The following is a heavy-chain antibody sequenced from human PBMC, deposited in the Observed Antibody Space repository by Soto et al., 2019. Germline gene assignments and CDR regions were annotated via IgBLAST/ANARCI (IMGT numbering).Heavy chain of an antibody. CDR1: GGSISSYY. D-gene: IGHD3-16*01. J-gene: IGHJ4*02. CDR3: AGERGGGGIQFDY. V-gene: IGHV4-59*01. Sequence: PSETLSLTCTVSGGSISSYYWSWIRQPPGKGLEWIGYIYYSGSTNYNPSLKSRVTISVDTSKNQFSLKLSSVTAADTAVYYGAGERGGGGIQFDYWGQGTLVTVSS. CDR2: IYYSGST.